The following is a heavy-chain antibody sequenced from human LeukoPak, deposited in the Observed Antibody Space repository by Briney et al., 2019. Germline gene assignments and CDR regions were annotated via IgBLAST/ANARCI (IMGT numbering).Heavy chain of an antibody. D-gene: IGHD1-20*01. V-gene: IGHV4-61*02. Sequence: SETLSLACSVSGGSISSSSYYWSWIRQPAGKGLEWIGRIYTSGSTKYNPSLKGRVTISVDTSKNQFSLKLNSVTAADTAVYYCARGVTVTTWDPWFDTWGQGTLVTVSS. CDR1: GGSISSSSYY. CDR2: IYTSGST. CDR3: ARGVTVTTWDPWFDT. J-gene: IGHJ5*02.